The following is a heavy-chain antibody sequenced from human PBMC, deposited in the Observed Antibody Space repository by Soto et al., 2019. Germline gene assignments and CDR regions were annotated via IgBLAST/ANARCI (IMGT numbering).Heavy chain of an antibody. D-gene: IGHD2-2*01. CDR3: AKVAGYCSSTSCYGVRFDY. CDR1: GFTFSSYA. V-gene: IGHV3-23*01. J-gene: IGHJ4*02. Sequence: GGSLRLSCAASGFTFSSYAMTWVRQAPGKGLEWVSVISGSGGSTYYADSVKGRFTIPRDNSKNTLYLQMNSLRAEDTAVYYCAKVAGYCSSTSCYGVRFDYWGQGALVTVSS. CDR2: ISGSGGST.